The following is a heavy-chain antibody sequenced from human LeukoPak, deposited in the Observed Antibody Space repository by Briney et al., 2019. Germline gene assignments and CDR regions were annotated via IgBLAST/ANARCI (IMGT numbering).Heavy chain of an antibody. J-gene: IGHJ3*02. D-gene: IGHD3-9*01. Sequence: SGTLSLTCAVSGGSVSSSNWWSWVRQPPGKGLEWIGEIYHSGSTNYNPSLKSRVTISVDKSKNQFSLKLSSVTAADTAVYYCARDPIMTGYYGDAFDIWGQGTMVTVSS. CDR3: ARDPIMTGYYGDAFDI. CDR2: IYHSGST. V-gene: IGHV4-4*02. CDR1: GGSVSSSNW.